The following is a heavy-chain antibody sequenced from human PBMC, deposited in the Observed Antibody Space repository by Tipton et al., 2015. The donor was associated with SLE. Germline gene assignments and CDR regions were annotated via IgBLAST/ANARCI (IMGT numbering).Heavy chain of an antibody. V-gene: IGHV4-34*01. J-gene: IGHJ4*02. D-gene: IGHD1-26*01. CDR3: ARDHTSGSLDY. CDR1: GGSFSGYY. CDR2: INHSGST. Sequence: TLSLTCAVYGGSFSGYYWSWIRQPPGKGLEWIGEINHSGSTNYNPSLKSRVTISVDTSKNQFSLRLSSVTAADTAVYYCARDHTSGSLDYWGQGTLVTVSS.